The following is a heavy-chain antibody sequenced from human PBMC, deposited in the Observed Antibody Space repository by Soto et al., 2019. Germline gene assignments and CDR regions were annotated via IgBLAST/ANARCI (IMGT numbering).Heavy chain of an antibody. CDR1: GYTLSELF. V-gene: IGHV1-24*01. D-gene: IGHD1-26*01. J-gene: IGHJ4*02. Sequence: QVQLVQSGAEVKKPGASVKVSCKVSGYTLSELFVHWVRQAPGKGLEWLGGFDPAEGNTIYAQNFRGRVTMTADTSTDTAHMELSSLRSDDTAVYYCATGFPQWELLQYWGQGTRLTVSS. CDR3: ATGFPQWELLQY. CDR2: FDPAEGNT.